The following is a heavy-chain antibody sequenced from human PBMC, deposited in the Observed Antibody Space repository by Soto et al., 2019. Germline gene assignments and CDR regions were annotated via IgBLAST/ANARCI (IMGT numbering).Heavy chain of an antibody. CDR3: ATFETTGTTFVFDY. Sequence: ASVKVSCKVSGYTLTELSMHWVRQAPGKGLEWMGGFDPEDGETIYAQKFQGRVTMTEDTSTDTAYMELSSLRSEDTAVYYCATFETTGTTFVFDYWGQGTLVTVSS. D-gene: IGHD1-1*01. CDR2: FDPEDGET. V-gene: IGHV1-24*01. CDR1: GYTLTELS. J-gene: IGHJ4*02.